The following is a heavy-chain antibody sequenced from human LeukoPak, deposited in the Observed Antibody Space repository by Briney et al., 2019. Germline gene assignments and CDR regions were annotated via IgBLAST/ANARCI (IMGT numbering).Heavy chain of an antibody. CDR1: GFTFSSYA. D-gene: IGHD3-3*01. Sequence: PGGSLRLSCAASGFTFSSYAMSWVRQAPGKGLEWASAISGSGGSTYYADSVKGRFTISRDNSKNTLYLQMNSLRAEDTAVYYCAKDSDYDFWSGPVDYWGQGTLVTVSS. J-gene: IGHJ4*02. CDR2: ISGSGGST. V-gene: IGHV3-23*01. CDR3: AKDSDYDFWSGPVDY.